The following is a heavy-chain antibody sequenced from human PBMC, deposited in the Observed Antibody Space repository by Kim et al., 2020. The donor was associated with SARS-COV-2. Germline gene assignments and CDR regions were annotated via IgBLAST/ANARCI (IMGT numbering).Heavy chain of an antibody. D-gene: IGHD6-19*01. V-gene: IGHV3-7*01. CDR1: GFTFSSYW. CDR3: ARDGDLYSSGKDAFDI. Sequence: GGSLRLSCAASGFTFSSYWMTWVRQAPGKGLEWVSNIKQDGNQKYYVDSVKGRFTISRDNAKNSLYLQMNSLRAEDTAVYYCARDGDLYSSGKDAFDIWGQGTMDTASS. CDR2: IKQDGNQK. J-gene: IGHJ3*02.